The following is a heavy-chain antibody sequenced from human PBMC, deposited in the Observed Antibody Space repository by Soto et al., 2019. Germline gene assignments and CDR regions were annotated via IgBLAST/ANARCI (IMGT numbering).Heavy chain of an antibody. CDR2: IYYSGST. J-gene: IGHJ5*02. Sequence: SETLSLTCTVSGGSISSYYWSWIRQPPGKGLEWIGYIYYSGSTNYNPSLKSRVTISVDTSKNQFSLKLSSVTAADTAVYYCARGSTTVVTPNWFDPWGQGTLVTVSS. CDR3: ARGSTTVVTPNWFDP. V-gene: IGHV4-59*12. D-gene: IGHD4-17*01. CDR1: GGSISSYY.